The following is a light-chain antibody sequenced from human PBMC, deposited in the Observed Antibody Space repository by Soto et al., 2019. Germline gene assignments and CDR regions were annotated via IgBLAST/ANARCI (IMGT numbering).Light chain of an antibody. CDR2: SNT. CDR1: SSNIGSHT. CDR3: AAWDDSLNGVV. J-gene: IGLJ7*01. V-gene: IGLV1-44*01. Sequence: QSVLTQPPSASGTPGQTIAFSCSGGSSNIGSHTVNWYQQLPGTAPRLLIYSNTQRPSGVPDRFSGSKSGTSASLAISGLQSEYEGDYYCAAWDDSLNGVVFGGGTQLTVL.